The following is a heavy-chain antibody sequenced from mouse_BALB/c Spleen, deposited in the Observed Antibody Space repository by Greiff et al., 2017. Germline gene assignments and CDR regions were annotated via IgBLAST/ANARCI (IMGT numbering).Heavy chain of an antibody. CDR2: IYPSDSGT. Sequence: QVQLQQPGAELVRPGASVKMSCKASGYTFTSYGINWVKQRPGQGLEWIGNIYPSDSGTKYNEKFKGKATLTVDKSSSTAYMQLSSPTSEDSAVYYCARFGSGYWFAYWGQGTLVTVSA. CDR1: GYTFTSYG. D-gene: IGHD1-1*01. V-gene: IGHV1-55*01. CDR3: ARFGSGYWFAY. J-gene: IGHJ3*01.